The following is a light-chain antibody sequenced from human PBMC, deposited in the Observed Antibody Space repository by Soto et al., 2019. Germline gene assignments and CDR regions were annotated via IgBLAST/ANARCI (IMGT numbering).Light chain of an antibody. CDR2: GTS. Sequence: DIQMTEGPCIDFASVRDRNTITCRASQSISSWLAWYQQKPGKAPKLLIYGTSSLHSGVPSRFSGSGFGTDFTLTISNLQTEDFATYYCPQNYRPPPIPFGQGTRLEIK. CDR3: PQNYRPPPIP. CDR1: QSISSW. J-gene: IGKJ5*01. V-gene: IGKV1-39*01.